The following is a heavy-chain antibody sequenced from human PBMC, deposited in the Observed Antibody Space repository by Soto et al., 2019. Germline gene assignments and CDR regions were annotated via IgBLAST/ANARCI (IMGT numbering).Heavy chain of an antibody. Sequence: SSETLSLTCAVYGGSFSGYYWSWIRQPPGKGLEWIGEINHSGSTNYNPSLKSRVTISVDTSKNQFSLKLSSVTAADTAVYYCARGGYYDSSGYYYVEDAFDIWGQGTMVTVSS. D-gene: IGHD3-22*01. CDR3: ARGGYYDSSGYYYVEDAFDI. CDR1: GGSFSGYY. J-gene: IGHJ3*02. CDR2: INHSGST. V-gene: IGHV4-34*01.